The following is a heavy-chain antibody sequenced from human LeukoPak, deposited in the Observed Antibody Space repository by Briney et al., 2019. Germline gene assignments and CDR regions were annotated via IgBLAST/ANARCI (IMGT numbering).Heavy chain of an antibody. Sequence: GGSLRLSCAASGFTFSSYWMSWVRQAPGRGLEWVANIKQDGSEKYYVDSVKGRFTISRDNAKNSLYLQMNSLRAEDTAVYYCARQRGYSYGYFDYWGQGTLVTVSS. CDR3: ARQRGYSYGYFDY. CDR2: IKQDGSEK. CDR1: GFTFSSYW. J-gene: IGHJ4*02. V-gene: IGHV3-7*01. D-gene: IGHD5-18*01.